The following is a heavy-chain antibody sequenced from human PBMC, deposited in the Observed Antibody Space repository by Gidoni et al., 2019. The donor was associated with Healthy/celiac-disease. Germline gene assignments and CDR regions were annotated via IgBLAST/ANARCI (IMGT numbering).Heavy chain of an antibody. J-gene: IGHJ3*02. CDR3: ARAVDYYDSSGYSDAFDI. CDR1: GGSISSYY. D-gene: IGHD3-22*01. V-gene: IGHV4-59*01. CDR2: IYYSGST. Sequence: QVQLQESGPGLVKPSETLSLTCTVSGGSISSYYWSWIRQPPGKGLEWIGYIYYSGSTNYNPSLKSRVTISVDTSKNQFSLKLSSVTAADTAVYYCARAVDYYDSSGYSDAFDIWGQGTMVTVSS.